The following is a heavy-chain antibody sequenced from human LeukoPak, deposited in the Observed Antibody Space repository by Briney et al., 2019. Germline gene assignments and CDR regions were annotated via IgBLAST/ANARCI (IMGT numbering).Heavy chain of an antibody. CDR3: ARGSSGYYYHWFDP. D-gene: IGHD3-22*01. J-gene: IGHJ5*02. Sequence: GGSLRLSCAASGFVFSSYWMHWVRQAPGKGLVWVSRINSDGTTTTYADSVKGRFTISRDNAKNTLYLRMNSLRAEDTAVYYCARGSSGYYYHWFDPWGQGTLVTVSS. CDR1: GFVFSSYW. CDR2: INSDGTTT. V-gene: IGHV3-74*01.